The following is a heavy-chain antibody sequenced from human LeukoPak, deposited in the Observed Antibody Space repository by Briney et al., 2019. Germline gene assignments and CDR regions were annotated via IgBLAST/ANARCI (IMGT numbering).Heavy chain of an antibody. CDR3: ARDTRGFDY. D-gene: IGHD3-10*01. CDR1: GFTFSSYE. CDR2: ISSSGSTI. Sequence: PGGSLRLSCAASGFTFSSYEMNWVRQAPGKGLERVSYISSSGSTIDYADAVKGRFTISTDNAKNSLYLQMNSLRAEDTAVYYCARDTRGFDYWGQGTLVTVSS. J-gene: IGHJ4*02. V-gene: IGHV3-48*03.